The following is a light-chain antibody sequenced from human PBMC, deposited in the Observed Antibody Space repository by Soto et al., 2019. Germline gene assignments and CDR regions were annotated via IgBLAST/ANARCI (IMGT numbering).Light chain of an antibody. CDR2: EAS. V-gene: IGKV3-15*01. CDR3: QQYNSWPFT. Sequence: IVMTQSPATLSVSPGERATLSCRASQSVSSGLAWYQQKPGQAPRLLIYEASIRATGIAARFSGSGSGTEFHLTISSLQSEDSAVYWCQQYNSWPFTFGPGTKVEFK. J-gene: IGKJ3*01. CDR1: QSVSSG.